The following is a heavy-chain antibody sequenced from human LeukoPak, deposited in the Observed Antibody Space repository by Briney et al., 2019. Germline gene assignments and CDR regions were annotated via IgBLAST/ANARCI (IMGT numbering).Heavy chain of an antibody. CDR1: GFTFSSYS. V-gene: IGHV3-21*01. CDR3: ARDPRYSSGWYRDDAFDI. J-gene: IGHJ3*02. CDR2: ISSSGTYI. D-gene: IGHD6-19*01. Sequence: GGSLRLSCAASGFTFSSYSLSWVRQAPGKGLEWVSSISSSGTYIYYADSVKGRFTISRDNAKSSLTLQMNSLRAEDTALYYCARDPRYSSGWYRDDAFDIWGQGTMVTVSS.